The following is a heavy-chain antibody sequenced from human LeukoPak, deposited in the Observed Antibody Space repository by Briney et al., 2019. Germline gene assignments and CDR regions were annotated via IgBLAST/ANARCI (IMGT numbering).Heavy chain of an antibody. J-gene: IGHJ6*02. CDR1: GYTFTGYY. V-gene: IGHV1-2*02. CDR3: ARDLGFYDILTGQYYCYGMDV. Sequence: ASVKVSCKASGYTFTGYYMHWVRQAPGQGLEWMGWINPNSGGTNYAQKFQGRVTMTRDTSISTAYMELSRLRSDDTAVYYCARDLGFYDILTGQYYCYGMDVWGQGTTVTVSS. D-gene: IGHD3-9*01. CDR2: INPNSGGT.